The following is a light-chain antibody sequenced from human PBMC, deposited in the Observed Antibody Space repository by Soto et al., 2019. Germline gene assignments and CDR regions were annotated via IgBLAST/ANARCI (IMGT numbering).Light chain of an antibody. J-gene: IGKJ2*01. CDR3: QQYGNSKYI. CDR2: GAS. V-gene: IGKV3-20*01. CDR1: QSVSSTF. Sequence: EIVLTQSPGTMSLSPGERATLSCRASQSVSSTFLAWYQQKPGQAPRLLIYGASTRAAGIPDRFSGSGSGTDFTLTISRLEPEDFAVYYCQQYGNSKYIFGQGTKVEIK.